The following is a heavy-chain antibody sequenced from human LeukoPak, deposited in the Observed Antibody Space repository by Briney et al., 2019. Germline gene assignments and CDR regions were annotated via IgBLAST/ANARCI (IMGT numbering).Heavy chain of an antibody. CDR3: ARLPSLTVIGVFDY. CDR1: GFTFSSYA. J-gene: IGHJ4*02. Sequence: GGSLRLSCAASGFTFSSYAMHWVRQAPGKGLEWVAVISYDGSNKYYADSVKGRFTVSRDNSKNTLYLQMNSLRAEDTAVYYCARLPSLTVIGVFDYWGQGTLVTVSS. V-gene: IGHV3-30-3*01. D-gene: IGHD4-17*01. CDR2: ISYDGSNK.